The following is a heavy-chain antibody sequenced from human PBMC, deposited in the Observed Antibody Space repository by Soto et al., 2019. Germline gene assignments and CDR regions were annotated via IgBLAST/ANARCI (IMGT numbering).Heavy chain of an antibody. CDR3: ASRGYSYGYKTPWNY. D-gene: IGHD5-18*01. Sequence: SETLYLTCAVYGGSFSAYYWSWIRQPLGKGLEWIGEINHSGSTNYNPSLKSRITISVDTSKNQFSLKLSSVTAADTALYYCASRGYSYGYKTPWNYWGQGTLVTVSS. CDR1: GGSFSAYY. CDR2: INHSGST. J-gene: IGHJ4*02. V-gene: IGHV4-34*01.